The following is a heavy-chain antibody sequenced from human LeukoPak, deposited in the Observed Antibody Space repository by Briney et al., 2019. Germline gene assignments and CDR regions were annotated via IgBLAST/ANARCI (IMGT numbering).Heavy chain of an antibody. CDR3: ASSGSSIGTVDY. D-gene: IGHD1-26*01. V-gene: IGHV4-34*01. J-gene: IGHJ4*02. CDR2: INHSGST. Sequence: SETLSLTCAVYGGSFSGYYWSWIRQPPGKGLEWIGEINHSGSTNYNPSLKSRVTMSVDTSKNQFSLKLSSETAADTAVYYCASSGSSIGTVDYWGQGTLVTVSS. CDR1: GGSFSGYY.